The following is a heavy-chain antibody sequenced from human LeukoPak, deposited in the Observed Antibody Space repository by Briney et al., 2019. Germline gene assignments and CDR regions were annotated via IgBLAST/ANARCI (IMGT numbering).Heavy chain of an antibody. Sequence: SETLSLTCTVSGGSISSSSYYWGWIRQPPGKGLEWIGSIYYSGSTYYNPSLKSRVTISVDTSKNQFSLKLSSVTAADTALYYCARAYSSHAGIDYWGQGTLVTVSS. J-gene: IGHJ4*02. CDR2: IYYSGST. CDR3: ARAYSSHAGIDY. D-gene: IGHD6-13*01. V-gene: IGHV4-39*07. CDR1: GGSISSSSYY.